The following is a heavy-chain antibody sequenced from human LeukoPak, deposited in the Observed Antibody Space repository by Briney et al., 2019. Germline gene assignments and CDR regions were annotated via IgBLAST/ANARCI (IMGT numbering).Heavy chain of an antibody. CDR3: AKDTPLTTYTSGWSSNSFDY. J-gene: IGHJ4*02. Sequence: GGSLRVSCTVSGFTFSSFAMSWVRQAPGKGLEWVSTITGGSGAKYYADSVKGRFTISRDNSKDTLYLQMHSLRAEDTAVYFCAKDTPLTTYTSGWSSNSFDYWGQGTLVAVSS. CDR1: GFTFSSFA. CDR2: ITGGSGAK. D-gene: IGHD6-19*01. V-gene: IGHV3-23*01.